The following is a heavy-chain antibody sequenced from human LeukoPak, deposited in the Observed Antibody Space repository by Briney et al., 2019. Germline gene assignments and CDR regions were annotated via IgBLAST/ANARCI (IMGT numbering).Heavy chain of an antibody. CDR2: IYYSGTT. CDR1: GGSISGYY. CDR3: ARLYGGNFDY. Sequence: PSETLSLTCTVSGGSISGYYWGWIRQPPGKGLEWIGYIYYSGTTNYNPSLKSRVTISVDTSKNQFSLKLSSVTAADTAVYYCARLYGGNFDYWGQGTLVTVSS. J-gene: IGHJ4*02. V-gene: IGHV4-59*08. D-gene: IGHD1-26*01.